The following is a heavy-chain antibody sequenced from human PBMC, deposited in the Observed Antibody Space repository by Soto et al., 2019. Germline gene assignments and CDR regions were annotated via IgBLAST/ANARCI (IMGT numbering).Heavy chain of an antibody. CDR1: GFTVSSNY. CDR3: ARAPGFSSGWYERYFDY. D-gene: IGHD6-19*01. Sequence: PGGSLRLSCAASGFTVSSNYMSWVRQAPGKGLEWVSVIYSGGSTYYADSVKGRFTISRHNSKNTLYLQMNSLRAEDTAVYYCARAPGFSSGWYERYFDYWGQGTLVTVSS. CDR2: IYSGGST. J-gene: IGHJ4*02. V-gene: IGHV3-53*04.